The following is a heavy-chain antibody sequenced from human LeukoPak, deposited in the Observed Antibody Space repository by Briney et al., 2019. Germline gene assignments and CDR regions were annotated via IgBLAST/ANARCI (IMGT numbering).Heavy chain of an antibody. CDR3: ARGFHYYDSNDAFDI. D-gene: IGHD3-22*01. V-gene: IGHV1-2*02. J-gene: IGHJ3*02. CDR2: INPNSGGT. CDR1: GYTFTSYG. Sequence: ASVKVSCKASGYTFTSYGISWVRQAPGQGLEWMGWINPNSGGTNYAQKFQGRVTMTRDTSISTAYMELSRLRSDDTAVYYCARGFHYYDSNDAFDIWGQGTMVTVSS.